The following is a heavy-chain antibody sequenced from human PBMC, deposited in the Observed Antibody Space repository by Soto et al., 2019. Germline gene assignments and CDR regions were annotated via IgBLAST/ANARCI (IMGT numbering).Heavy chain of an antibody. Sequence: SVKVSCKASGGTFSSYTISWVRQAPGQGLEWMGRIIPILGIANYAQKFQGRVTITADKSTSTAYMELSSLRSEDAAVYYCARGAYIVATPSDAFDIWGQGTMVTVSS. CDR1: GGTFSSYT. D-gene: IGHD5-12*01. V-gene: IGHV1-69*02. J-gene: IGHJ3*02. CDR2: IIPILGIA. CDR3: ARGAYIVATPSDAFDI.